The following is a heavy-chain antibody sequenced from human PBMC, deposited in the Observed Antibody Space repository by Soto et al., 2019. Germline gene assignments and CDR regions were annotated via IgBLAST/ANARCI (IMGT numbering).Heavy chain of an antibody. CDR3: ARWGSYGSGGSCYSNWFDP. J-gene: IGHJ5*02. CDR2: IYHSGST. CDR1: GGSISSGGYS. Sequence: QLQLQESGSGLVKPSQTLSLTCAVSGGSISSGGYSWSWIRQPPGKGLEWIGYIYHSGSTYYNPSLKSRVTISVDRSKNQFSLKLSSVTAADTAVYYCARWGSYGSGGSCYSNWFDPWGQGTLVTVSS. D-gene: IGHD2-15*01. V-gene: IGHV4-30-2*01.